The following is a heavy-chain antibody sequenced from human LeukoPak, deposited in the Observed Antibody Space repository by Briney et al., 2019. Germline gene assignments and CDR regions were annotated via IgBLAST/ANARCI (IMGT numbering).Heavy chain of an antibody. CDR3: AKEGDGSTWNADFDY. J-gene: IGHJ4*02. D-gene: IGHD1-1*01. CDR1: RFTFNNYD. CDR2: MSGSGGIT. Sequence: GGSLTLSCAASRFTFNNYDMSWIRQAPGKGLEWVSDMSGSGGITYYADSEKRRFNLSSNTSKHTLYMQMNSLSVGTAAVYYCAKEGDGSTWNADFDYWGQRTLVIVSS. V-gene: IGHV3-23*01.